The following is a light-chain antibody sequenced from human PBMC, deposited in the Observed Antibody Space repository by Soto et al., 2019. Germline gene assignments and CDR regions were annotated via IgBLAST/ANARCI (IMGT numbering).Light chain of an antibody. Sequence: DIQMTQSPSTLSASIGDRVTVTCRASQSISTWLAWYQQKPGKAPKLLIYKASSLRNGVPSRFSGGGSGPEFKLSIYSLQPDDFASYYCQQYNGYPYTFGQGTKPEIK. J-gene: IGKJ2*01. V-gene: IGKV1-5*03. CDR2: KAS. CDR3: QQYNGYPYT. CDR1: QSISTW.